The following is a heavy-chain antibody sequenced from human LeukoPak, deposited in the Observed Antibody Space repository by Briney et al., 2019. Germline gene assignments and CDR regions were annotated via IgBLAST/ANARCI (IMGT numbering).Heavy chain of an antibody. CDR2: ISPSGGST. CDR3: VKLLVEMRVLLPYFDY. V-gene: IGHV3-64D*06. D-gene: IGHD2-15*01. J-gene: IGHJ4*02. Sequence: HAGGSLRLSCSASGFTFSNYAIHWVRQAPGKGLEFVLAISPSGGSTYYADSVKGRFTISRDNSKNMLYLQMSSLRPEDTAMYYCVKLLVEMRVLLPYFDYWGQGTLVTVSS. CDR1: GFTFSNYA.